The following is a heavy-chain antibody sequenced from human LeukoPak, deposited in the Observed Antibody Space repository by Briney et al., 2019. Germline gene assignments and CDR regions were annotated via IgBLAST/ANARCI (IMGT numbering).Heavy chain of an antibody. Sequence: AETLSLTCAVSSGSIFSSNWSSWVRQPPGKGLEWIGEIYHSGSTNYNPSLKSRVTISVDKSKNQFSLKLSSVTAADTAVYYCARGRGYTSGWYRTSFDYWGQGTLVTVSS. J-gene: IGHJ4*02. CDR2: IYHSGST. CDR3: ARGRGYTSGWYRTSFDY. D-gene: IGHD6-19*01. V-gene: IGHV4-4*02. CDR1: SGSIFSSNW.